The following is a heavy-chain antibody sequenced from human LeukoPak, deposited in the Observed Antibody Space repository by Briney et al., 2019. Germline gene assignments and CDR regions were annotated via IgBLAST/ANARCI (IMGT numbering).Heavy chain of an antibody. Sequence: SETLSLTCTVSGGSISSSSYYWGWIRQPPGKGLEWIGSMYYSGNTYYNPSLKSRVTISVDTSENQFSLKLSSLTAADTAVYYCARMLYCSSTGCAPDAFDIWGQGTMVTVSS. CDR2: MYYSGNT. J-gene: IGHJ3*02. D-gene: IGHD2-2*01. CDR3: ARMLYCSSTGCAPDAFDI. CDR1: GGSISSSSYY. V-gene: IGHV4-39*01.